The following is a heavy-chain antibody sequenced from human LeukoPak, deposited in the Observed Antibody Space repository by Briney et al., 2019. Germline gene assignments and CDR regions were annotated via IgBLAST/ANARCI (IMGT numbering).Heavy chain of an antibody. J-gene: IGHJ4*02. CDR1: GGTFSSYA. D-gene: IGHD2/OR15-2a*01. CDR3: ARTLPYTYLSFDY. Sequence: SVKVSCKASGGTFSSYAISWVRQAPGQGLEWMGGIIPIFGTANYAQKFQGRVTITTDESTSTAYMELSRLRSDDTAVYYCARTLPYTYLSFDYWGQGTLVTVSS. CDR2: IIPIFGTA. V-gene: IGHV1-69*05.